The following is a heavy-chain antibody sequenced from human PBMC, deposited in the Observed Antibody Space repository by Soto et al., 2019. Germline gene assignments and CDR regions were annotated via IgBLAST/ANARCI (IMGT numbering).Heavy chain of an antibody. J-gene: IGHJ4*02. Sequence: PSETLSLTCTVSGDSMIDSFRSWIRQPPGKGLEWIGYIYYLGSTDYNPSLKSRVTISIDTSKKQLSLKLDSVTAADTAVYYCARDGYHGSGSPYPAYWGPGTLVTVSS. D-gene: IGHD3-10*01. CDR1: GDSMIDSF. CDR2: IYYLGST. CDR3: ARDGYHGSGSPYPAY. V-gene: IGHV4-59*01.